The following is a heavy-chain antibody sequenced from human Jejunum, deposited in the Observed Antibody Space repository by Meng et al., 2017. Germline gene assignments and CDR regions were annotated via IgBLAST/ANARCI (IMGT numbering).Heavy chain of an antibody. CDR3: ARVQMVRLFDS. CDR2: INHNGDT. D-gene: IGHD5-18*01. Sequence: QLQLPQWGAGLLKPSETLPLPCAVYGGSCSAYYWSWIRQPPGKGLEWIGEINHNGDTNYNPSLKSRVTISVDTPKNQFSLRLTSVAAADTAIYYCARVQMVRLFDSWGQGALVTVSS. CDR1: GGSCSAYY. V-gene: IGHV4-34*01. J-gene: IGHJ4*02.